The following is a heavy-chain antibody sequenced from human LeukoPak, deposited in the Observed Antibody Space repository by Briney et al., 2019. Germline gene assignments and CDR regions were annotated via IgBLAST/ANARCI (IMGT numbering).Heavy chain of an antibody. CDR2: IYYSGST. Sequence: PSETLSLTCTVSGGSISSYYWSWIRQPPGKGLEWIGYIYYSGSTNYNPSLKSRVTISVDTSKNQFPLKLSSVTAADTAVYYCARGVASYMDVWGKGTTVTVSS. CDR3: ARGVASYMDV. V-gene: IGHV4-59*01. J-gene: IGHJ6*03. CDR1: GGSISSYY. D-gene: IGHD2-21*01.